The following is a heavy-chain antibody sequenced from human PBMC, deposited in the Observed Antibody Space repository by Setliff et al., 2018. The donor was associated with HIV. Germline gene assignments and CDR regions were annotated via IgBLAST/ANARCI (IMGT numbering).Heavy chain of an antibody. J-gene: IGHJ5*02. CDR3: ARGRMATVLIRNWIDP. CDR2: INHSGST. D-gene: IGHD4-4*01. V-gene: IGHV4-34*01. CDR1: GGSLSGYY. Sequence: ETLSPTCAVYGGSLSGYYWTWIRQPPGKGLEWIGEINHSGSTNYNPSLKSRVTISIDTSKNQFSLKLSSVTAADTAMYYCARGRMATVLIRNWIDPWGQGSLVTVSS.